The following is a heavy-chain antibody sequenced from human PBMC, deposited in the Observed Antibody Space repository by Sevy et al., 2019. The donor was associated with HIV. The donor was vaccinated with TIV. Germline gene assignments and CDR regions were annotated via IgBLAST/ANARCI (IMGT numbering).Heavy chain of an antibody. V-gene: IGHV3-30-3*01. J-gene: IGHJ4*02. Sequence: GGSLRLSCAASGFTFSSYAMHWVRQAPGKGLEWVAVISYDGSNKYYADSVKGRFTISRDNSKNTLYLQMNSLRSADNAVYYCARGAPHKYYYDSSGYSGKGNFDYWGQGTLVTVSS. CDR1: GFTFSSYA. CDR3: ARGAPHKYYYDSSGYSGKGNFDY. D-gene: IGHD3-22*01. CDR2: ISYDGSNK.